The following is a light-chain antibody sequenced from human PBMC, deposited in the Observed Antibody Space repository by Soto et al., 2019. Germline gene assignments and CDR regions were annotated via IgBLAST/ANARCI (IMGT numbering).Light chain of an antibody. Sequence: DIQMTQSPSSLSSSVGDRVTITCRASQGISYYLAWYQQKPGKVPKLLIYAASTLQSGVPSRLSGSGSGTDFTLTISSLQTEDVATSYCQKYNSAPLTFGGGTKVETK. CDR1: QGISYY. V-gene: IGKV1-27*01. CDR2: AAS. J-gene: IGKJ4*01. CDR3: QKYNSAPLT.